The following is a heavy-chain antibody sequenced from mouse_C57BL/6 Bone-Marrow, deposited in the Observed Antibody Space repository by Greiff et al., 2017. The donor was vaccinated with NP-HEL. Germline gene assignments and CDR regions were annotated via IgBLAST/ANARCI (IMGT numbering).Heavy chain of an antibody. J-gene: IGHJ4*01. D-gene: IGHD2-2*01. CDR3: TRTTMVTTDPRCYEDY. CDR2: IDPENGDT. CDR1: GFNIKDDY. V-gene: IGHV14-4*01. Sequence: VQLQQSGAELVRPGASVKLSCTASGFNIKDDYMHWVKQRPEQGLEWIGWIDPENGDTEYASKFQGKATITADTSPNTAYLQLSSLTSEDTAVYYCTRTTMVTTDPRCYEDYWGQGTSVTVSS.